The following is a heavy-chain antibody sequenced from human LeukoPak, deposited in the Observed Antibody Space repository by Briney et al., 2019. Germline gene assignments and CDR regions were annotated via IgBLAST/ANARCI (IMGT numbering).Heavy chain of an antibody. V-gene: IGHV4-39*01. J-gene: IGHJ5*02. D-gene: IGHD3/OR15-3a*01. CDR3: ARHSSDFWTGYYFGNWFDP. CDR2: IYYSGST. CDR1: GGSISSANYY. Sequence: SETLSLTCTVSGGSISSANYYWGWIRQPPGKGLEWIATIYYSGSTYYNPSLKSRVAISVDTSENQFSLKLTSVTAADSAVYFCARHSSDFWTGYYFGNWFDPWGQGTLVTVSP.